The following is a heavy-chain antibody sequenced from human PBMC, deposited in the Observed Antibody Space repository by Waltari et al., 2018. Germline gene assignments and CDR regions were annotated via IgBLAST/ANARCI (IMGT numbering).Heavy chain of an antibody. CDR1: GYPISSGYY. D-gene: IGHD2-15*01. J-gene: IGHJ4*02. CDR3: ARGGTVVTYLDY. CDR2: IYHSGST. V-gene: IGHV4-38-2*01. Sequence: QVQLQESGPGLVKPSETLSLTCAVPGYPISSGYYWGWPRQPPGKGLEWIGSIYHSGSTYYNPSLKSRVTISVDTSKNQFSLKLSSVTAADTAVYYCARGGTVVTYLDYWGQGTLVTVSS.